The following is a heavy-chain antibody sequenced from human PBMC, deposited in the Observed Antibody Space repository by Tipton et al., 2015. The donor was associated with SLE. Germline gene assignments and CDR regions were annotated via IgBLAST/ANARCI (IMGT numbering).Heavy chain of an antibody. V-gene: IGHV4-61*02. Sequence: TLSLTCTVSGGSISSGSYYWSWTRQPAGKGLEWIGRIYTSGSTNYNPSLKSRVTISVDTSKNQFSLKLSSVTAEDTAVYYCARDYYYMDVWGKGTTVTVSS. CDR3: ARDYYYMDV. J-gene: IGHJ6*03. CDR2: IYTSGST. CDR1: GGSISSGSYY.